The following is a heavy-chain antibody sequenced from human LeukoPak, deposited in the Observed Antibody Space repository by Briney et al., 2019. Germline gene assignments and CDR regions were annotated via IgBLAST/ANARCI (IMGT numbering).Heavy chain of an antibody. CDR3: ARRAHVGEPAA. D-gene: IGHD2-15*01. Sequence: SETLSLTCAVSGGSLSSSSYYWAWIRQPPGKGLEWIGSIYHDGSTYSNPSLEGRVTISVDTSKNQFSLKLTSVTAADTAMYQCARRAHVGEPAAWGQGTLVTVSS. CDR1: GGSLSSSSYY. V-gene: IGHV4-39*01. CDR2: IYHDGST. J-gene: IGHJ5*02.